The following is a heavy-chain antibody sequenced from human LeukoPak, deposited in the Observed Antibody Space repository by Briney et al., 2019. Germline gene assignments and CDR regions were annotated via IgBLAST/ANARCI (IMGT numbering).Heavy chain of an antibody. D-gene: IGHD1-26*01. Sequence: GESLKISCKGSGYSFSSYWIGWVRQMPGKGLEWMGIIYPGDSDTRDSPSFQGQVTISADKSITTAYLQWSSLKASDTAMYYCGRHQHSGSYGAFDIWGQGTMVTVSS. CDR2: IYPGDSDT. J-gene: IGHJ3*02. CDR1: GYSFSSYW. CDR3: GRHQHSGSYGAFDI. V-gene: IGHV5-51*01.